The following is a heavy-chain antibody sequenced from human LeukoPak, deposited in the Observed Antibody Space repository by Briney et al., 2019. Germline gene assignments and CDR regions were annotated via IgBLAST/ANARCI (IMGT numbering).Heavy chain of an antibody. CDR3: ARHGGFNPLRVRFLEWLLYPDY. V-gene: IGHV5-51*01. CDR2: IYPGDSDT. Sequence: GESLKISCKGSGYSFTSYWIGWVRQMPGKGLEWMGIIYPGDSDTRYSPSLQGQVTISADKSISTAYLQWSSLKASDTAMYYCARHGGFNPLRVRFLEWLLYPDYWGQGTLVTVSS. J-gene: IGHJ4*02. D-gene: IGHD3-3*01. CDR1: GYSFTSYW.